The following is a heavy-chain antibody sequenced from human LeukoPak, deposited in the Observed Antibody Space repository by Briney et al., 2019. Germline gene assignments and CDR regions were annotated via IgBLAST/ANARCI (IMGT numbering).Heavy chain of an antibody. Sequence: ASVKVSCKASGYTFTGYYMHWVRQAPGQGLEWMGWTNPNSGGTNYAQKFQGRVTMTRDTSISTAYMELSRLRSDDTAVYYCAFSSVAGTSFGFDYWGQGTLVTVSS. CDR3: AFSSVAGTSFGFDY. CDR1: GYTFTGYY. D-gene: IGHD6-13*01. J-gene: IGHJ4*02. CDR2: TNPNSGGT. V-gene: IGHV1-2*02.